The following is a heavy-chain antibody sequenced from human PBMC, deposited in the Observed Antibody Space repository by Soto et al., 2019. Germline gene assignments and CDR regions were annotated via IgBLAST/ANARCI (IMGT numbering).Heavy chain of an antibody. J-gene: IGHJ4*02. D-gene: IGHD2-2*02. Sequence: GRSLRLSGAATGFTFSSVAMSGGRQAPGKGLEWVSAISGSGGSTYYADSVKGRFTISRDNSKNTLYLQMNSLRAEDTAVYYCAKHPEIVVVTAALRYYFDYWGQGPLVTVSS. CDR1: GFTFSSVA. CDR2: ISGSGGST. CDR3: AKHPEIVVVTAALRYYFDY. V-gene: IGHV3-23*01.